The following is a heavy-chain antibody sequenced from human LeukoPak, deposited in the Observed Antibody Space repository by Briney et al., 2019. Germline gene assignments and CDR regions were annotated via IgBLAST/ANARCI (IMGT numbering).Heavy chain of an antibody. CDR1: RFDFHNSW. J-gene: IGHJ4*02. D-gene: IGHD5-24*01. V-gene: IGHV3-7*01. Sequence: GGSLRLSCAASRFDFHNSWMSWVRQAPGKGLEWVANINQDGSAKNYADSVRGRFTISRDNAQNSLYLQMNSLSAEHTAVYYCDVAGGHNSFDNWGQGTLVTVSS. CDR3: DVAGGHNSFDN. CDR2: INQDGSAK.